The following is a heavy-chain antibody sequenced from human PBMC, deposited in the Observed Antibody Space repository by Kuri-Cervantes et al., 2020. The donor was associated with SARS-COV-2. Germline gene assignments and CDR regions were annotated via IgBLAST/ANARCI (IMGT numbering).Heavy chain of an antibody. Sequence: SVKVSCKASGGTFSGYAISWVRQAPGQGLEWMGGIIPIFGTANYAQKFQGRVTITTDESTSTAYMELSSLRSEDTAVYYCARDLILVGATPYYYYMDVWGKGTTVTVSS. J-gene: IGHJ6*03. CDR2: IIPIFGTA. V-gene: IGHV1-69*05. CDR1: GGTFSGYA. CDR3: ARDLILVGATPYYYYMDV. D-gene: IGHD1-26*01.